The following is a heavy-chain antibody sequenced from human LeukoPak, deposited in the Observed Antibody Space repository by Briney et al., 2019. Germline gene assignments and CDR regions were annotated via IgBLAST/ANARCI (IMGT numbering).Heavy chain of an antibody. D-gene: IGHD6-13*01. V-gene: IGHV4-39*07. CDR3: ARSYSSSWSSNWFDP. CDR1: GGSISSSSYY. J-gene: IGHJ5*02. CDR2: IYYSGST. Sequence: PSETLSLTCTVSGGSISSSSYYWGWIRQPPGKGLEWIGSIYYSGSTNYNPSLKSRVTISVDTSKNQFSLKLSSVTAADTAVYYCARSYSSSWSSNWFDPWGQGTLVTVSS.